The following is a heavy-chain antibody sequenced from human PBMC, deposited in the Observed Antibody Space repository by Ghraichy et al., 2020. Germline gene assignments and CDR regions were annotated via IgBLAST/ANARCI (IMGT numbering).Heavy chain of an antibody. CDR2: IYSGGST. CDR1: GFTVSSNY. CDR3: ARGTAYSGSSFDY. D-gene: IGHD1-26*01. V-gene: IGHV3-66*01. Sequence: GGSLRLSCAASGFTVSSNYMSWVRQAPGKGLEWVSVIYSGGSTYYADSVKGRFTISRDNSKNTLYLQMNSLRAEDTAVYYCARGTAYSGSSFDYWGQGTLVTVSS. J-gene: IGHJ4*02.